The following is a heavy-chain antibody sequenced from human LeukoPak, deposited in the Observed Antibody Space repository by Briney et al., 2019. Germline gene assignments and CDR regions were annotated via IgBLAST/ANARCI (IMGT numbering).Heavy chain of an antibody. V-gene: IGHV3-53*01. CDR1: GFTVSSNY. J-gene: IGHJ5*02. CDR3: AKLDDIVVVVAGNWFDP. CDR2: IYSGGST. D-gene: IGHD2-15*01. Sequence: GGSLRLSCAASGFTVSSNYMSWVRQAPGKGLEWVSVIYSGGSTYYADSVKGRFTISRDNSKNTLYLQMNSLRAEDTAVYYCAKLDDIVVVVAGNWFDPWGQGTLVTVSS.